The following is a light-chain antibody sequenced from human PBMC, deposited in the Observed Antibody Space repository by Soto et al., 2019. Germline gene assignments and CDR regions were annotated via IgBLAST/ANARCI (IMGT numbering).Light chain of an antibody. CDR3: QQYDNSPIT. Sequence: EIVWTQSPGILSLSPGARASLSCGASQSISSSFLAWYQQKPGQAPRLLIYGASSRATGIPDRFSGTGSETDFTLTISRLEPEDFAVYYCQQYDNSPITFGQGTRLEIK. CDR1: QSISSSF. J-gene: IGKJ5*01. CDR2: GAS. V-gene: IGKV3-20*01.